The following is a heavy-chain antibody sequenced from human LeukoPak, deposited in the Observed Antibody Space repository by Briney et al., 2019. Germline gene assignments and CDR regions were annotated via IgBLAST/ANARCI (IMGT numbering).Heavy chain of an antibody. V-gene: IGHV1-2*02. Sequence: GASVKVSCKAPGNTFAGHNIHWMRQAPGQDLELMGWINPDRGGTDYARQFQGRVTMTSDTSIRAAYMELSSLVSEDSAVYFCAISIQAAAIPAFDYWGQGTLVAVSS. CDR2: INPDRGGT. J-gene: IGHJ4*02. CDR3: AISIQAAAIPAFDY. D-gene: IGHD6-25*01. CDR1: GNTFAGHN.